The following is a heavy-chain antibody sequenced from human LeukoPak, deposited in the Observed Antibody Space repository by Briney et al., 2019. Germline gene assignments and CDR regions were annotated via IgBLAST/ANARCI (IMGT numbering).Heavy chain of an antibody. V-gene: IGHV3-30*04. J-gene: IGHJ5*02. D-gene: IGHD3-10*01. CDR3: ARDRYYGSGSWSYWFDP. CDR1: GFTFSSYA. Sequence: GGSLRLSCAASGFTFSSYAMHWVRQAPGKGLEWVAVISYDGSNKYYADSVKGRFTISRDNSKNTLYLRMNSLRAEDTAVYYCARDRYYGSGSWSYWFDPWGQGTLVTVSS. CDR2: ISYDGSNK.